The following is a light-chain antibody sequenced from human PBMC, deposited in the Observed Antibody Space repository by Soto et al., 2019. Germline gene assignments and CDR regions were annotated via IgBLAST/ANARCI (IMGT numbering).Light chain of an antibody. CDR1: QAISTW. J-gene: IGKJ1*01. CDR2: AAS. V-gene: IGKV1D-12*01. CDR3: QQANSFPRT. Sequence: DIQMTQSPSSVSASVGDRVTITCRASQAISTWLAWYQQKPGKASKLLIYAASNLQTGVPSRFSGSGSGTDFTLTISSLQPEDFATYYGQQANSFPRTFGQGTKVEIK.